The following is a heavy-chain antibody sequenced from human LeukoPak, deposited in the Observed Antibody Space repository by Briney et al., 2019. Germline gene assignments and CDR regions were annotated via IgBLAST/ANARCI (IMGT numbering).Heavy chain of an antibody. Sequence: ASVKGSCKASRYTFTGYYMHWVRQAPGQGLEWMGWINPNSGGTNYAQKFQGRVTMTRDTSISTAYMELSRLRSDDTAVYYCARDSASRLGMDVWGQGTTVTVSS. CDR2: INPNSGGT. V-gene: IGHV1-2*02. CDR3: ARDSASRLGMDV. J-gene: IGHJ6*02. CDR1: RYTFTGYY.